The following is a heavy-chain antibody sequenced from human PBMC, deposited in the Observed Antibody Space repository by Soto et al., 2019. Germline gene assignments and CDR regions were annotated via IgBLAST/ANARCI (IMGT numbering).Heavy chain of an antibody. CDR2: IDPSDSYT. V-gene: IGHV5-10-1*01. J-gene: IGHJ6*02. Sequence: GESLKISCKGSGYSFTSYWISWVRQMPGKGLEWMGRIDPSDSYTNYSPSFQGHVIISADKSISTAYLQWSSLKASDTAMYYCARNYYGSGSYYDPKVYYYYYGMDVWGQGTTVTVSS. CDR1: GYSFTSYW. CDR3: ARNYYGSGSYYDPKVYYYYYGMDV. D-gene: IGHD3-10*01.